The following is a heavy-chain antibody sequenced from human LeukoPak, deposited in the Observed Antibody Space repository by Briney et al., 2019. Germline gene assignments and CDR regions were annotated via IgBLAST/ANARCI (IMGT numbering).Heavy chain of an antibody. Sequence: PSETLSLTCTVSGGSISSGGYDWSWIRQHPGKGLEWIGYIYYSGSTYYNPSLKSRVTISVDTSKNQFSLKLSSVTAADTAVYYCARAAEKNSPGAFDIWGQGTMVTVSS. CDR3: ARAAEKNSPGAFDI. J-gene: IGHJ3*02. D-gene: IGHD4-11*01. V-gene: IGHV4-31*03. CDR1: GGSISSGGYD. CDR2: IYYSGST.